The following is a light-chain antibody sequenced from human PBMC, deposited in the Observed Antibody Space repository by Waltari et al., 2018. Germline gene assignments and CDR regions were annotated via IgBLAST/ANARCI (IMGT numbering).Light chain of an antibody. CDR3: QHFYSYPSG. Sequence: AIQLTQSPSSLSASVGDRVTMTCRASQAISRSVAWFQQKPGKVPKLLIFEASDLEDGVPSRFSGSGGGTRFTLTISSLQPEDFATYYCQHFYSYPSGFGQGIRLEIK. V-gene: IGKV1-13*02. CDR1: QAISRS. J-gene: IGKJ5*01. CDR2: EAS.